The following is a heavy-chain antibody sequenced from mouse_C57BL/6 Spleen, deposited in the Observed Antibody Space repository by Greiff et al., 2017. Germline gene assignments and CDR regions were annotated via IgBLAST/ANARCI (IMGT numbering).Heavy chain of an antibody. CDR3: ARPRHCDYYQAWIAY. V-gene: IGHV5-17*01. J-gene: IGHJ3*01. Sequence: DVQLQESGGGLVKPGGSLKLSCAASGFTFSDYGMHWVRQAPEKGLEWVAYISSGSSTIYYADTVKGRFTITRDNAKNTLFLQMTSLRSEDTAMYYCARPRHCDYYQAWIAYWGQGTLVTVSA. D-gene: IGHD2-4*01. CDR2: ISSGSSTI. CDR1: GFTFSDYG.